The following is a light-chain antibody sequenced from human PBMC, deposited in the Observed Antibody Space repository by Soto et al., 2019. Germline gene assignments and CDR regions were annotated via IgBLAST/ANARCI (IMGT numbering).Light chain of an antibody. CDR1: QDIATY. J-gene: IGKJ5*01. Sequence: DIQMTQSPSSLSASVGNRVTITCQASQDIATYLNWYQQKPGKAPNILIYAASTLQSGVPSRFRGSGSGTEFTLPLSRLQPDDFETYYCQHYNSYSEAFGQGTRLEIK. CDR2: AAS. V-gene: IGKV1-16*01. CDR3: QHYNSYSEA.